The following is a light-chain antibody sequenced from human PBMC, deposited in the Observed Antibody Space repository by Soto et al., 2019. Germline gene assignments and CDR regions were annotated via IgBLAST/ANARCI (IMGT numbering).Light chain of an antibody. V-gene: IGKV1-5*01. CDR2: GAS. J-gene: IGKJ1*01. CDR3: QHCKVFVWP. Sequence: DIQMTQSPSTLSASVGDRVTITFRASQSIRNWLAWYQDKPGKAPKLLIYGASSLESGVPSRFTGSGSGKELTLTIGCLQPDDFATYYCQHCKVFVWPVGQRTPVDI. CDR1: QSIRNW.